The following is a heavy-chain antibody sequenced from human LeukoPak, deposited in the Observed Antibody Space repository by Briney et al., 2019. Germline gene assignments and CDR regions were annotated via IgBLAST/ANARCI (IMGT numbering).Heavy chain of an antibody. J-gene: IGHJ4*02. Sequence: PGGSLRLSCAASGFTFSSYGMHWVRQAPGKGLEWVAVIWYDGSNKYYADSVKGRFTISRDNSKNTLYLQMNGLRAEDTAVYYCARVRYNWNDGALDYWGQGTLVTVSS. CDR3: ARVRYNWNDGALDY. CDR2: IWYDGSNK. D-gene: IGHD1-20*01. CDR1: GFTFSSYG. V-gene: IGHV3-33*01.